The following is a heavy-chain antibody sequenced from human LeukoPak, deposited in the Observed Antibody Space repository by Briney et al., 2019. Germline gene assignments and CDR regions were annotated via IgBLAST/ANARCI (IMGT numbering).Heavy chain of an antibody. CDR2: ISYDGSNK. D-gene: IGHD3-22*01. J-gene: IGHJ4*02. Sequence: GRSLRLSCAAPGFTFSSYGMHWVRQAPGKGLEWVAVISYDGSNKYYADSVKGRFTISRDNSKNTLYLQMNSLRAEDTAVYYCAKDETYDSSGYSDYWGQGTLVTVSS. V-gene: IGHV3-30*18. CDR3: AKDETYDSSGYSDY. CDR1: GFTFSSYG.